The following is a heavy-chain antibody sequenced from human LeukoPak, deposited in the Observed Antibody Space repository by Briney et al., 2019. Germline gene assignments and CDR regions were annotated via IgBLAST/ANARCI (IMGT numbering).Heavy chain of an antibody. CDR3: ARGEYCSSSTCYRNAFDI. CDR2: IYYSGST. V-gene: IGHV4-59*01. CDR1: SGSISHYY. J-gene: IGHJ3*02. D-gene: IGHD2-2*01. Sequence: PSETLSLTCTVSSGSISHYYWSWIRQPPGMGLEWIGYIYYSGSTTYNPSPKSRVTMSVDTSRNQFSLRLRSVTAADTAVYYCARGEYCSSSTCYRNAFDIWGQGTVVTVSS.